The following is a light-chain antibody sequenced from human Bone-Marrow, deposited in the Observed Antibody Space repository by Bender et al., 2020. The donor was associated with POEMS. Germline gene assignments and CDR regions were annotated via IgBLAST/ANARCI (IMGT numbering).Light chain of an antibody. J-gene: IGLJ2*01. CDR1: RLDIKY. CDR2: QDE. CDR3: CSYAGSDIFVI. V-gene: IGLV3-1*01. Sequence: SYDLSQPASLSVSPGQTATLICSGHRLDIKYVSWYQQRSGQSPLLVMYQDEKRPSGIPERFSGSRAGNTASLTVSGLQAEDEADYYCCSYAGSDIFVIFGGGTKLTVL.